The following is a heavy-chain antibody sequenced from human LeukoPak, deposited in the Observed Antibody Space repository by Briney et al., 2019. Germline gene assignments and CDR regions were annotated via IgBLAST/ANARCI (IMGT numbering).Heavy chain of an antibody. D-gene: IGHD3-10*01. J-gene: IGHJ4*02. CDR3: ARDRNTMARGDPIDY. CDR2: INPNSGGT. Sequence: ASVKVSCKASGYTFTGYYMHWVRQAPGQGLEWMGWINPNSGGTNYAQKFQGRVTMTRDTSISTAYMGLSRLRSDDTAVYYCARDRNTMARGDPIDYWGQGTLVTVSS. V-gene: IGHV1-2*02. CDR1: GYTFTGYY.